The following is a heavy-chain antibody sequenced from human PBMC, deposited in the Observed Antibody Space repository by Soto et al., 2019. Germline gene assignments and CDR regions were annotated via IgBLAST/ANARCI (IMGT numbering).Heavy chain of an antibody. CDR1: GFIFSNYG. J-gene: IGHJ6*02. CDR3: GKDKNRMTAKYYYGMDV. D-gene: IGHD3-10*01. Sequence: QMQLVQSGGGVVQPGGSLRLSCADSGFIFSNYGIHWVRQRPGKGLEWVAIISFDGTKKDYEDSVKSRVTLSRDTSNSTVFLQMDSLTAEDTAGYYCGKDKNRMTAKYYYGMDVWGQGTTVTVS. V-gene: IGHV3-30*18. CDR2: ISFDGTKK.